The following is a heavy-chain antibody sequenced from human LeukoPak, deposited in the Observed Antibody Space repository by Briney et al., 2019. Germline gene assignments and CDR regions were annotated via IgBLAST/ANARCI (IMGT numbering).Heavy chain of an antibody. CDR1: GDSVSSNSAA. CDR3: ARESTINSYYYYGMDV. J-gene: IGHJ6*02. CDR2: TYYRSKWYN. D-gene: IGHD5-12*01. V-gene: IGHV6-1*01. Sequence: SQTLSLTCAISGDSVSSNSAAWNWIRQSPSRGLEWLGRTYYRSKWYNDYAVSVRSRITINPDTSKNQFSLQLNSVTPEDTAVYYCARESTINSYYYYGMDVWGQGTTVTVSS.